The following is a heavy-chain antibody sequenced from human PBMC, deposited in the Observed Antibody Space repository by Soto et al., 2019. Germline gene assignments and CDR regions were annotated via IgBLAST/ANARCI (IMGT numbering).Heavy chain of an antibody. CDR1: GFTFSSYG. Sequence: QVQLVESGGGVVQPGRSLRLSCAASGFTFSSYGMHWVRQAPGKGLEWVAVIWYDGSNKYYADSVKGRFTISRDNSKNTLYLQMNSLRAEDTAVYYCARGGYGDPGMDVWGQGPTVAVSS. D-gene: IGHD4-17*01. CDR3: ARGGYGDPGMDV. J-gene: IGHJ6*02. V-gene: IGHV3-33*01. CDR2: IWYDGSNK.